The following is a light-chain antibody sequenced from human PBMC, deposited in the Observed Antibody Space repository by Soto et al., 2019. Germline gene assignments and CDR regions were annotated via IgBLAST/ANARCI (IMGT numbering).Light chain of an antibody. CDR1: HSISIN. CDR2: DAS. V-gene: IGKV3-11*01. J-gene: IGKJ4*01. CDR3: QQRDGWPTT. Sequence: DIVMTQSPLSLPFTPLDPSSISFGASHSISINLAWYPQKPGQAPRLLIYDASNRASGVPARFSGSGSGTDFTLTISSLEPEDFAVYLCQQRDGWPTTVGRGTKVE.